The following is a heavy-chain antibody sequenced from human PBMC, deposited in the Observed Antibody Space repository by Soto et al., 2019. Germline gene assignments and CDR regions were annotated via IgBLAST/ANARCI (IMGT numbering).Heavy chain of an antibody. D-gene: IGHD6-13*01. V-gene: IGHV3-64D*06. CDR2: ISSSNDGDNT. CDR1: GFTFSIYA. Sequence: PGGSLRLSCSASGFTFSIYAMHWVRQAPGKGLEYVSAISSSNDGDNTYYADSVKGRFTISRDNSKNKLYLQMSSLRAEDTAVYYCARSFSRHPRGYSSSWSYGMDVWGQGTTVTVSS. J-gene: IGHJ6*02. CDR3: ARSFSRHPRGYSSSWSYGMDV.